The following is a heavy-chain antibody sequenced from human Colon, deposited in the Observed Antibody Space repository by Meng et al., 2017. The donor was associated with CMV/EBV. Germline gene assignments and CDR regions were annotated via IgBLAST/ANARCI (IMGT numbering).Heavy chain of an antibody. J-gene: IGHJ4*02. V-gene: IGHV3-23*01. D-gene: IGHD3-16*01. CDR1: GFTFGGYT. Sequence: SCVAFGFTFGGYTMTWVRQAPGKGLEWVSSISLVSDITYYADAVKGRFTISRDNSRNTLYLQMSSLRVEDTAVYHCAKDVWGSLDYWGQGTLVTVSS. CDR3: AKDVWGSLDY. CDR2: ISLVSDIT.